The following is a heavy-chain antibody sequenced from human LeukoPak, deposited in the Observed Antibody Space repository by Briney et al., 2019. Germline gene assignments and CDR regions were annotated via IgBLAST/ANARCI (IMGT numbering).Heavy chain of an antibody. CDR2: ISYDGSDK. CDR3: AKDLGSGYNSFDY. Sequence: GGSLRLSCAASGFTFSRHGMHWGRQAPGKGLEWVAVISYDGSDKYYAVSVKGRFTISRDPSKNTLYLQMNSLRAEDTAVYSCAKDLGSGYNSFDYWGQGTLVTVSS. V-gene: IGHV3-30*18. J-gene: IGHJ4*02. CDR1: GFTFSRHG. D-gene: IGHD1-1*01.